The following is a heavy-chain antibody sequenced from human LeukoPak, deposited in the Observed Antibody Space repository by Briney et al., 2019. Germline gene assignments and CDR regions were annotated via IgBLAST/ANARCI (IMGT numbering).Heavy chain of an antibody. CDR3: ARLADTTS. CDR1: GYTFTYFW. Sequence: GESLQISCHGSGYTFTYFWIAWVRQMPGKGLEWMGIIYPGDSDTRYSPSFQGQVTISADKSTTTAYLQWSTLKTSDTAIYFCARLADTTSWGQGTLVTVSS. CDR2: IYPGDSDT. V-gene: IGHV5-51*01. D-gene: IGHD1-26*01. J-gene: IGHJ5*02.